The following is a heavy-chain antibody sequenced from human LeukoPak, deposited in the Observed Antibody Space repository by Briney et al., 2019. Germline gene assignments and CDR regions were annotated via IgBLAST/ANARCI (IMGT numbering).Heavy chain of an antibody. V-gene: IGHV1-8*01. CDR1: GYTFTSYD. CDR2: MNPNSGNT. CDR3: ASLDFWSGYSNGMDV. J-gene: IGHJ6*02. D-gene: IGHD3-3*01. Sequence: ALVKVSCKASGYTFTSYDINWVRQATGQGLEWMGWMNPNSGNTGYAQKFQGRVTMTRNTSIGTAYMELGSLRSEDTAVYYCASLDFWSGYSNGMDVWGQGTTVTVSS.